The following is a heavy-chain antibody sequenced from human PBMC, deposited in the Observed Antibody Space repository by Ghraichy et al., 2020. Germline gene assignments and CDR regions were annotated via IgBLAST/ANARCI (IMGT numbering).Heavy chain of an antibody. J-gene: IGHJ4*02. CDR2: MLSDDGKE. CDR1: GFTFTSYA. D-gene: IGHD6-19*01. V-gene: IGHV3-30*04. Sequence: GGSLRLSCAASGFTFTSYAVHWVRQAPGKGLEWVVVMLSDDGKEYYADSVKGRFTISRDNSKNTVSLQMNNLRPEDTAVYYCARDRVALTGPFDYWGQGTLVTVSS. CDR3: ARDRVALTGPFDY.